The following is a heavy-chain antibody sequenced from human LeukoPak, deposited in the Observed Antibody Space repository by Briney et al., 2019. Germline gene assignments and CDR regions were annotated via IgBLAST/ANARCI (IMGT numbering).Heavy chain of an antibody. CDR2: IYTSGST. J-gene: IGHJ6*03. D-gene: IGHD6-6*01. CDR1: GGSISSGSYY. V-gene: IGHV4-61*02. Sequence: SETLSLTCTVSGGSISSGSYYWSWIRQPAGKGLEWIGRIYTSGSTNYNPSLKSRVTISVDTSKNQFSLKLSSVTAADTAVYYCARVQGVYSSSPPYYYYYMDVWGKGTTVTVSS. CDR3: ARVQGVYSSSPPYYYYYMDV.